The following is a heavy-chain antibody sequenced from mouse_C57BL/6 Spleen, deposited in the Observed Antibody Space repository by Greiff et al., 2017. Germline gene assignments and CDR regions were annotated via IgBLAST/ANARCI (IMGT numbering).Heavy chain of an antibody. CDR1: GYTFTSYW. CDR3: ARAPSGRGFDY. CDR2: IDPSESYN. J-gene: IGHJ2*01. Sequence: QVQLQQPGAELVMPGASVKLSCKASGYTFTSYWMHWVKQRPGQGLEWIGEIDPSESYNNYNQKFKGKSKLTVDKSSSTAYMQLRSLTSEDSAVYYCARAPSGRGFDYWGQGTTLTVSS. V-gene: IGHV1-69*01.